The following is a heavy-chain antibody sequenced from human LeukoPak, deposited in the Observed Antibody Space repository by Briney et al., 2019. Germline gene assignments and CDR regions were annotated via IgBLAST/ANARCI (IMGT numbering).Heavy chain of an antibody. V-gene: IGHV1-46*01. D-gene: IGHD6-19*01. CDR3: ARFAVHRRLAVNAQFGLDY. J-gene: IGHJ4*02. CDR1: GYIFTSYY. Sequence: ASVKVSCKASGYIFTSYYIHWVRQAPGQGLEWMGIINPSGGTTNYAQKLQGRSTITSDTSTSPVYMELSSLRSEDTAVYYCARFAVHRRLAVNAQFGLDYWGQGTRVTVSS. CDR2: INPSGGTT.